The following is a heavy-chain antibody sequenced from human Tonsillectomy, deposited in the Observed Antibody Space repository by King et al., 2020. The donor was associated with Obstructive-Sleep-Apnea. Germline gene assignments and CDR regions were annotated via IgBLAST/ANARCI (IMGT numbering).Heavy chain of an antibody. V-gene: IGHV3-7*01. CDR3: ARGHYGMEV. CDR2: IKTDASET. J-gene: IGHJ6*02. CDR1: GFTFSGDW. Sequence: VQLVESGGGLVQPGGSLRLSCAASGFTFSGDWMTWVRQGPGKGLEWVATIKTDASETYYVDSVEARFSMSRDNALRSLSLQMNSLRAEDTALYYCARGHYGMEVWGQGTTVTVSS.